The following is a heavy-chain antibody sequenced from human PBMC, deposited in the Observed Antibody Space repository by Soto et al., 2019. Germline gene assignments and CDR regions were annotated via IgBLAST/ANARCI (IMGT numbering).Heavy chain of an antibody. CDR1: GGSISSSSYY. D-gene: IGHD3-9*01. CDR2: IYYSGST. J-gene: IGHJ4*02. V-gene: IGHV4-39*07. Sequence: PSETLSLTCTVSGGSISSSSYYWGWIRQPPGKGLEWIGSIYYSGSTYYNPSLKSRVTISVDTSKNQFSLKLSSVTAADTAVYYCARVATCYDILTGKVLYYFDYWGQGTLVTVSS. CDR3: ARVATCYDILTGKVLYYFDY.